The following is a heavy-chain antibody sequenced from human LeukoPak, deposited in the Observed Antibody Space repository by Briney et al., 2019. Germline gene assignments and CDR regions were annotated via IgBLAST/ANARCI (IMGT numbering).Heavy chain of an antibody. CDR1: GYSISSGYY. CDR3: ARSHFGVVIMEGFSHWFDP. V-gene: IGHV4-38-2*02. CDR2: ICHSGST. Sequence: SETLSLTCTVSGYSISSGYYWGWIRQPPGKGLEWIGSICHSGSTYYNPSLKSRVTISVDTSKNQFSLKLSSVTAADTAVYYCARSHFGVVIMEGFSHWFDPWGQGTLVTVSS. J-gene: IGHJ5*02. D-gene: IGHD3-3*01.